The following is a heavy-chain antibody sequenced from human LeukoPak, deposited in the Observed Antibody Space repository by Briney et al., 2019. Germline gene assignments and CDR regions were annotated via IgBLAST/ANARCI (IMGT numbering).Heavy chain of an antibody. CDR3: ARSLRYFDSPPGY. V-gene: IGHV4-59*01. CDR2: IYYSGST. Sequence: PSETLSLTCAVYGGSFSGYYWSWIRQPPGKGLEWIGYIYYSGSTNYNPSLKSRVTISVDTSKNQFSLKLSSVTAADTAVYYCARSLRYFDSPPGYWGQGTLVTVSS. D-gene: IGHD3-9*01. J-gene: IGHJ4*02. CDR1: GGSFSGYY.